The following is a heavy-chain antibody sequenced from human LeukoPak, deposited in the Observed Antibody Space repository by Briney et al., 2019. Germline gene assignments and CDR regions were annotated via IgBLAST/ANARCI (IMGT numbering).Heavy chain of an antibody. J-gene: IGHJ4*02. CDR3: ARHRIVTLWGSYRHRYYFDY. CDR2: INHSGST. D-gene: IGHD3-16*02. Sequence: SETLSLTCAVYGGSFSGYYWSWIRQPPGKGLEWIGEINHSGSTNYNPSLKSRVTISVDTSKNQFSLKLSSVTAADTAVYYCARHRIVTLWGSYRHRYYFDYWGQGTLVTVSS. V-gene: IGHV4-34*01. CDR1: GGSFSGYY.